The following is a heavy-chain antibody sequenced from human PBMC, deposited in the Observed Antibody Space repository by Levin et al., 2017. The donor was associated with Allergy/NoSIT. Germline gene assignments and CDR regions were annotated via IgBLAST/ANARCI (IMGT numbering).Heavy chain of an antibody. J-gene: IGHJ6*03. Sequence: SETLSLTCTVSGGSISSYYWSWIRQPPGKGLEWIGYIYYSGSTNYNPSLKSRVTISVDTSKNQFSLKLSSVTAADTAVYYCAREREGVVVPAGSYYYYMDVWGKGTTVTVSS. CDR2: IYYSGST. D-gene: IGHD2-2*01. CDR3: AREREGVVVPAGSYYYYMDV. CDR1: GGSISSYY. V-gene: IGHV4-59*01.